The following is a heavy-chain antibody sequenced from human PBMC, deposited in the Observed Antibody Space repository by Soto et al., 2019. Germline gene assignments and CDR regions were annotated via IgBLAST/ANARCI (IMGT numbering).Heavy chain of an antibody. CDR3: ARVPRSTTVVTLDRYYGMDV. D-gene: IGHD4-17*01. V-gene: IGHV1-69*13. J-gene: IGHJ6*02. CDR2: IIPIFGTA. CDR1: GGTFSSYA. Sequence: SVKVSCKASGGTFSSYAISWVRQAPGQGLEWMGGIIPIFGTANYAQKFQGRVTITADESTSTAYMELSSLRSEDTAVYYCARVPRSTTVVTLDRYYGMDVWGQGTTVTVSS.